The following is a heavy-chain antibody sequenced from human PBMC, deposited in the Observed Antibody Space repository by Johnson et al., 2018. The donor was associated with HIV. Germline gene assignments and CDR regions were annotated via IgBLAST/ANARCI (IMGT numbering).Heavy chain of an antibody. CDR2: IRYDGSNK. V-gene: IGHV3-30*02. D-gene: IGHD6-19*01. Sequence: VQLVESGGGVVRPGGSLRLSCAASGFTFDDYGMSWVRQAPGKGLEWVAFIRYDGSNKYYSDSVKGRVTISRDNSKNTLYLQMNSLRAEDTAVYYCARVQWLILDAFDIWGQGTMVTVSS. CDR1: GFTFDDYG. CDR3: ARVQWLILDAFDI. J-gene: IGHJ3*02.